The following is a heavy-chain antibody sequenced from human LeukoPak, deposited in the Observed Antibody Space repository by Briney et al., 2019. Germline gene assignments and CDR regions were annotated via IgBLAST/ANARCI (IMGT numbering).Heavy chain of an antibody. CDR1: GGTFSSYA. CDR2: IIPIFGTA. Sequence: SVKVSCKASGGTFSSYAISWVRQAPGQGLEWMGGIIPIFGTANYAQKFQGRVTITADKSTSTAYMELSSLRSEDTAVYYCARHRNGGSQDDAFDIWGQGTMVTVSS. D-gene: IGHD2-15*01. J-gene: IGHJ3*02. V-gene: IGHV1-69*06. CDR3: ARHRNGGSQDDAFDI.